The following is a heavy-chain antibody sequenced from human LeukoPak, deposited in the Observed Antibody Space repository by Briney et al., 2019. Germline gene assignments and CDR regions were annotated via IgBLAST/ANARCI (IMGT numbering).Heavy chain of an antibody. J-gene: IGHJ3*02. Sequence: KPSETLSLTCAVYGGSFSGYYWSWIRQPPGKGLEWIGEINHSGSTNYNPSPKSRVTISVDTSKNQFSLKLSSVTAADTAVYYCARVVLDYGETDAFDIWGQGTMVTVSS. CDR2: INHSGST. CDR3: ARVVLDYGETDAFDI. V-gene: IGHV4-34*01. D-gene: IGHD4-17*01. CDR1: GGSFSGYY.